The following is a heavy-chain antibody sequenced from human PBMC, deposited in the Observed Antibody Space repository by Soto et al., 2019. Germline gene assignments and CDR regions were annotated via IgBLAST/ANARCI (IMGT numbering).Heavy chain of an antibody. CDR3: AKDPRYDFDWLSPSNFDY. J-gene: IGHJ4*02. Sequence: GGSLRLSCAASGFTFSSYAMSWVRQAPGKGLEWVSAISGSGGSTYYADSVKGRFTISRDNSKNTLYLQMNSLRAEDTAVYYCAKDPRYDFDWLSPSNFDYWGQGTLVTVSS. V-gene: IGHV3-23*01. D-gene: IGHD3-9*01. CDR1: GFTFSSYA. CDR2: ISGSGGST.